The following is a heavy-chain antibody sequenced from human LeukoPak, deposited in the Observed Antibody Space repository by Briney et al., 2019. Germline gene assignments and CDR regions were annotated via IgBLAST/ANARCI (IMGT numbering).Heavy chain of an antibody. CDR2: IYYSGST. D-gene: IGHD3-3*01. J-gene: IGHJ5*02. V-gene: IGHV4-39*07. CDR3: ARAWGGGVVILNWFDP. CDR1: GGSISSSSYY. Sequence: SETLSLTCTVSGGSISSSSYYWGWIRQPPGKGLEWIRSIYYSGSTYYSPSLKSRVTISVDTSKNQFSLKLSSVTAADTAVYYCARAWGGGVVILNWFDPWGQGTLVTVSS.